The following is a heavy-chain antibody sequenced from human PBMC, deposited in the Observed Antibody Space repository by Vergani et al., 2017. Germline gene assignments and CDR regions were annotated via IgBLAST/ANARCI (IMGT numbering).Heavy chain of an antibody. D-gene: IGHD3-3*01. J-gene: IGHJ6*02. CDR3: ARDQSYDFWSGPQNYYGMDV. Sequence: QVQLQESGPGLVKPSQTLSLTCTVSGGSISSGSYYWSWIRQPAGKGLEWIGRSYTSGSTNYNPSLKSRVTISVDTSKNQVSLKLSSVTAADTAVYYCARDQSYDFWSGPQNYYGMDVWGQGP. V-gene: IGHV4-61*02. CDR1: GGSISSGSYY. CDR2: SYTSGST.